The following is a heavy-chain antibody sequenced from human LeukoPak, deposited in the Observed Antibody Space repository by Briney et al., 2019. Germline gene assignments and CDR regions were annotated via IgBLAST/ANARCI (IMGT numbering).Heavy chain of an antibody. J-gene: IGHJ6*02. V-gene: IGHV3-7*01. CDR1: GFSFSIHG. Sequence: PGGSLRLSCAATGFSFSIHGMGWVRQAPGKGLEWVANIKQDGSEKYYVDSVKGRFTISRDNAKHSLYLQMNSLRAEDTAVYYCARDQGIAAAGTGFFNGMDVWGQGTTVTVSS. D-gene: IGHD6-13*01. CDR3: ARDQGIAAAGTGFFNGMDV. CDR2: IKQDGSEK.